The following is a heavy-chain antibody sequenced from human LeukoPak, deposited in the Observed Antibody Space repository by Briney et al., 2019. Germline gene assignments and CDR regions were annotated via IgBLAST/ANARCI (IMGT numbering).Heavy chain of an antibody. Sequence: GGSLRLSCAGSGFTFSSYHMNWVRQAPGKGLEWVAFIRYDGSNKYYADSVKGRFTISRDNSKNTLYLQMNSLRAEDTAVYYCAKQNYDSSGYYYGYWGQGTLVTVSS. J-gene: IGHJ4*02. D-gene: IGHD3-22*01. CDR3: AKQNYDSSGYYYGY. CDR1: GFTFSSYH. V-gene: IGHV3-30*02. CDR2: IRYDGSNK.